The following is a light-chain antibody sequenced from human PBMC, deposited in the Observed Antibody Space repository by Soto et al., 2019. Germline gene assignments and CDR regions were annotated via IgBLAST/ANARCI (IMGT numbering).Light chain of an antibody. Sequence: QSVLTQPASVSGSPGQSITISCTGTSSDVGSYTYISWYQQHPGKAPKVMIHDVSIRPSGVSNRFSGSKSGNTASLTISGLQAEDEADYYCVSYTSGSTYVFGTGTKVTVL. V-gene: IGLV2-14*01. CDR2: DVS. CDR1: SSDVGSYTY. J-gene: IGLJ1*01. CDR3: VSYTSGSTYV.